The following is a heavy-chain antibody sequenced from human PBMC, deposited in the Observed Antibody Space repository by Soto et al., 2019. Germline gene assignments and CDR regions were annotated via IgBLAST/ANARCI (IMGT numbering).Heavy chain of an antibody. D-gene: IGHD3-3*01. CDR2: LSSDGDT. CDR3: AKDRGLPSIFGAVHLDF. CDR1: GFPFINYA. V-gene: IGHV3-23*01. J-gene: IGHJ4*01. Sequence: ELQLLESGGGLVQPGGSLRLSCTASGFPFINYAMTWVRQAPGKGLEWVSTLSSDGDTYYADSVKGRFTVSRDNSKTTLYPQMNSLRADDTAVYFCAKDRGLPSIFGAVHLDFWGRGTLVTVSS.